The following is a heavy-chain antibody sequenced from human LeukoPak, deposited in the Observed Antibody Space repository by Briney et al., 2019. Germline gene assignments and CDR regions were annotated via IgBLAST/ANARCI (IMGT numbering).Heavy chain of an antibody. V-gene: IGHV1-2*02. J-gene: IGHJ4*02. D-gene: IGHD3-16*02. CDR1: GYTFTGYY. Sequence: ASVKVSCKASGYTFTGYYMHWVRQAPGQGLERMGWINPNSGGTNYAQKFQGRVTMTRDTSISTAYMELSRLRSDDTAVYYCARARLGELSTDYWGQGTLVTVSS. CDR3: ARARLGELSTDY. CDR2: INPNSGGT.